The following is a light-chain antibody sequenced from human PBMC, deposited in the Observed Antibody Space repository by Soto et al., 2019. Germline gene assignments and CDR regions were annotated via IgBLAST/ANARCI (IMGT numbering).Light chain of an antibody. CDR1: QSVRSN. CDR2: GAS. V-gene: IGKV3-15*01. J-gene: IGKJ1*01. CDR3: QQYNNWPQRT. Sequence: EIVMTQSPATLSVSPGERATLSCRASQSVRSNLAWYQQKPGQAPRLLIYGASTRATGIPARFSGSGSGTELTLTISSLQSEDFAVYYCQQYNNWPQRTFGQGTKVEIK.